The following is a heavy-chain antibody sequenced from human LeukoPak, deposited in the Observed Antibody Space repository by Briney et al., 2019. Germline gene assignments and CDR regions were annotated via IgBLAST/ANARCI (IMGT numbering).Heavy chain of an antibody. J-gene: IGHJ4*02. V-gene: IGHV3-23*01. D-gene: IGHD3-22*01. CDR1: GFTFSSYA. CDR3: AKDRTYYCDSSGRHFDY. Sequence: GGSLRLSCAASGFTFSSYAMSWVRQAPGKGLEWVSAISGSGGSTYYADSVKGRFTISRDNSKNTLYLQMNSLRAEDTAVYYCAKDRTYYCDSSGRHFDYWGQGTLVTVSS. CDR2: ISGSGGST.